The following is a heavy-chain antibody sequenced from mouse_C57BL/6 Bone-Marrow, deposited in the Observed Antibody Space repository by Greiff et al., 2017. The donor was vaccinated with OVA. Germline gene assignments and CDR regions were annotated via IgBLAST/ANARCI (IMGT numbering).Heavy chain of an antibody. CDR2: IRLKSDNYAT. D-gene: IGHD2-1*01. V-gene: IGHV6-3*01. J-gene: IGHJ4*01. Sequence: EVKLQESGGGLVQPGGSMKLSCVASGFTFSNYWMNWVRQSPEKGLEWVAQIRLKSDNYATHYAESVKGRFTISRDDSKSSVYLQMNNLRAEDTGIYYCTGNRGNYVLYYAMDYWGQGTSVTVSS. CDR1: GFTFSNYW. CDR3: TGNRGNYVLYYAMDY.